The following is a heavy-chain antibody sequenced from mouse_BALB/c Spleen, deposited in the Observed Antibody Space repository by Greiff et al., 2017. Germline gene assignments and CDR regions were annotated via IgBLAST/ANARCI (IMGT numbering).Heavy chain of an antibody. CDR1: GYNFTSYW. CDR2: IYPGSGST. D-gene: IGHD4-1*01. J-gene: IGHJ4*01. CDR3: ARHWAMDY. V-gene: IGHV1-55*01. Sequence: QVQLKQPGAELVKPGTSVKLSCKASGYNFTSYWINWVKLRPGQGLEWIGDIYPGSGSTNYNEKFKSKATLTVDTSSSTAYMQLSSLASEDSALYYCARHWAMDYWGQGTSVTVSS.